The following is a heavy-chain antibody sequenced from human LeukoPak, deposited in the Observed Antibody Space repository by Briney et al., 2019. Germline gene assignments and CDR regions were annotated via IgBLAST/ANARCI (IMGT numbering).Heavy chain of an antibody. Sequence: KVGESLKFSCKGSGYSFTSYWIGWVRQMPGKGLEWMGIIYPGDSDTRYSPSFQGQVTISADKSISTAYLQWSSLKASDTAMYYCARRYYYGSGGLDPWGQGTLVTVSS. CDR3: ARRYYYGSGGLDP. V-gene: IGHV5-51*01. CDR2: IYPGDSDT. J-gene: IGHJ5*02. D-gene: IGHD3-10*01. CDR1: GYSFTSYW.